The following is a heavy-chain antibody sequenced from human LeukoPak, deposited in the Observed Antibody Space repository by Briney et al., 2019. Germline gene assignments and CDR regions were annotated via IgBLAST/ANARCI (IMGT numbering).Heavy chain of an antibody. CDR2: ISYDGSNK. V-gene: IGHV3-30-3*01. CDR1: GFTFSSYA. CDR3: ARDSTYDYVWGSYLLFDY. Sequence: GGSLRLSCAASGFTFSSYAMHRVRQAPGKGLEWVAVISYDGSNKYYADSVKGRFTISRDNSKNTLYLQMNSLRAEDTAVYYCARDSTYDYVWGSYLLFDYWGQGTLVTVSS. D-gene: IGHD3-16*02. J-gene: IGHJ4*02.